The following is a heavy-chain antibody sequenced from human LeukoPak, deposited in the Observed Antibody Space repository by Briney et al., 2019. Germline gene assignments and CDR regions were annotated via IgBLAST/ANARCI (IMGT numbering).Heavy chain of an antibody. CDR3: AKELGGYDAFDI. CDR1: GFTFSTYW. Sequence: GGSLRLSCAASGFTFSTYWMSWVRQAPGKGLEWVAALSNGAKTNAYADAVKGRFTISRDNSRNTLFVQMNSLRPEDTAVYYCAKELGGYDAFDIWGQGTMVTVSS. V-gene: IGHV3-30*18. D-gene: IGHD3-22*01. J-gene: IGHJ3*02. CDR2: LSNGAKTN.